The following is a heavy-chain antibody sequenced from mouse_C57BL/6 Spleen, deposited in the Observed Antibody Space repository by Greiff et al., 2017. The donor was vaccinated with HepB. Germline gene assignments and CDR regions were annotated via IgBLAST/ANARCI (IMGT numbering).Heavy chain of an antibody. CDR2: TFYSGIT. Sequence: EVMLVESGPSLVRPSQTLSLTCTVTGFSINSDCYWIWIRQFPGNKLEYIGYTFYSGITYYNPSLESRTYITRDTSKNQFSLKLSSVTTEDTATYYCARDYYVYWAMDYWGQGTSVTVSS. CDR1: GFSINSDCY. CDR3: ARDYYVYWAMDY. V-gene: IGHV3-3*01. J-gene: IGHJ4*01. D-gene: IGHD2-1*01.